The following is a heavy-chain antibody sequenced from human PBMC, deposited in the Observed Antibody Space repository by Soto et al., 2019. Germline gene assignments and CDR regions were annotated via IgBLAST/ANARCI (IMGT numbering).Heavy chain of an antibody. CDR1: GYTFTSYG. J-gene: IGHJ5*02. CDR2: ISAYNGNT. V-gene: IGHV1-18*01. D-gene: IGHD3-16*01. Sequence: ASVKVSCKASGYTFTSYGISWVRQAPGQGLEWMGWISAYNGNTNYAQKLQGRVTMTTDTSTSTAYMELRSLRAEDTAVYYCAKFKGDDYPWYWFDPWGQGTLVTVSS. CDR3: AKFKGDDYPWYWFDP.